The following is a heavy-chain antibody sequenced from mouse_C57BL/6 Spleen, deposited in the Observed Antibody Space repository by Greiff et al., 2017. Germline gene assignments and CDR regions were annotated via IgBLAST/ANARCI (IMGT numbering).Heavy chain of an antibody. Sequence: VMLVESGGDLVKPGGSLKLSCAASGFTFSSYGMSWVRQTPDKRLEWVATISSGGSYTYYPDSVKGRFTISRDNAKNTLYLQMSSLKSEDTAMYYCAREAYYGSSPYYYAMDYWGQGTSVTVSS. V-gene: IGHV5-6*01. CDR2: ISSGGSYT. D-gene: IGHD1-1*01. CDR3: AREAYYGSSPYYYAMDY. J-gene: IGHJ4*01. CDR1: GFTFSSYG.